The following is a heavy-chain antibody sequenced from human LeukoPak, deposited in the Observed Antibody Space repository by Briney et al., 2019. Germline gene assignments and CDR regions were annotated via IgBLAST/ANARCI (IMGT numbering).Heavy chain of an antibody. Sequence: GGSLRLSCAASGFTFSSYSMNWVRQAPGKGLEWVSSISSSSSYIYYADSVKGRFTISRDNAKNSLYLQVNSLRAEDTAVYYCARERDILTGYLDYWGQGTLVTVSS. V-gene: IGHV3-21*01. D-gene: IGHD3-9*01. CDR1: GFTFSSYS. CDR2: ISSSSSYI. J-gene: IGHJ4*02. CDR3: ARERDILTGYLDY.